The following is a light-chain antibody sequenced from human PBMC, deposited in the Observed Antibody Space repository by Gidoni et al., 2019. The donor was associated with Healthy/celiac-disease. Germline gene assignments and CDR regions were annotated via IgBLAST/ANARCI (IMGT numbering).Light chain of an antibody. CDR1: SSDVGGYNY. Sequence: YARTKPASVAGTPGQSITISCTGTSSDVGGYNYVSWYQQHPGKAPKLMIYDVSNRPSGVSNRFSGSKSGNTASLTISGLQAEDEADYYCSSYTSSSTWVFGGGTKLTVL. CDR3: SSYTSSSTWV. CDR2: DVS. V-gene: IGLV2-14*01. J-gene: IGLJ3*02.